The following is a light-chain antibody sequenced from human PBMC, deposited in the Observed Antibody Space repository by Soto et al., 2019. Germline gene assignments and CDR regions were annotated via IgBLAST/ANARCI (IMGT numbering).Light chain of an antibody. CDR2: GTS. CDR3: QRYGSSPLIT. V-gene: IGKV3-20*01. Sequence: EIVLTQSPGTLSLSAGDRATVYCRAIQSVSSSSLAWYQQRPGQAPRLLIYGTSSRATGIPDRFSGSGSGTDFTLTISRLEPEDFAVYFCQRYGSSPLITFGQGTRLEIK. J-gene: IGKJ5*01. CDR1: QSVSSSS.